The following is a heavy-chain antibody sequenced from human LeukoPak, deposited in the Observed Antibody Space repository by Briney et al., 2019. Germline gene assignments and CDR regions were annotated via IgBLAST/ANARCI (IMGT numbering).Heavy chain of an antibody. CDR2: INHSGST. CDR1: GGSFSGYY. J-gene: IGHJ4*02. Sequence: SETLSLTCAVYGGSFSGYYWSWIRQPPGKGLEWIGEINHSGSTNYNPSLKSRVTISVDTSKNQFSLKLSSVTAADTAAYYCARGFPGYYGSGSYYPFDYWGQGTLVTVSS. D-gene: IGHD3-10*01. CDR3: ARGFPGYYGSGSYYPFDY. V-gene: IGHV4-34*01.